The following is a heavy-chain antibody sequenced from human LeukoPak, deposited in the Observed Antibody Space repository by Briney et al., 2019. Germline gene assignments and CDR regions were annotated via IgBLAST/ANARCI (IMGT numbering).Heavy chain of an antibody. CDR1: GFTVSSNY. J-gene: IGHJ6*02. CDR3: ARYCSSTSCYQHYGMDV. D-gene: IGHD2-2*01. V-gene: IGHV3-53*04. CDR2: IYSGGST. Sequence: PGGSLRLSCAASGFTVSSNYMSWVRQAPGKGLEWASVIYSGGSTYYADSVKGRFTISRHNSKNTLYLQMNSLRAEDTAVYYCARYCSSTSCYQHYGMDVWGQGTTVTVSS.